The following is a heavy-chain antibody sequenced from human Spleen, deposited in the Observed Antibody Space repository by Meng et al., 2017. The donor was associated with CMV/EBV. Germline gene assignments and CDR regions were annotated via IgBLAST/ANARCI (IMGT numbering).Heavy chain of an antibody. CDR2: IYSGGST. J-gene: IGHJ3*02. CDR3: ARRKYDSGDYYHHAFDI. V-gene: IGHV3-66*02. Sequence: GESLKISCAASGFTVSSNYMSWVRQAPGKGLEWVSIIYSGGSTYYADSVKGRFTISRDNSKNTLYLQMNGLRAEDTAVYCCARRKYDSGDYYHHAFDIWVQGTLVTVSS. D-gene: IGHD3-22*01. CDR1: GFTVSSNY.